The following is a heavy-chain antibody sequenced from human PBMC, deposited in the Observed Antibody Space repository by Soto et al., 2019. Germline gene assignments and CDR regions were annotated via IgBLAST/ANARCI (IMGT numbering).Heavy chain of an antibody. D-gene: IGHD3-10*02. CDR1: GFTFSGHW. Sequence: PGGSLRLSCAASGFTFSGHWMHWVRQAPGEGLEWVSRIKSDGSGTTYADSVKGRFSISRDNAKNTVYLQMDSLRAEDTAVYYWGRHEIFVRGVPEEYWGQGTPVTVSS. CDR2: IKSDGSGT. CDR3: GRHEIFVRGVPEEY. J-gene: IGHJ4*02. V-gene: IGHV3-74*03.